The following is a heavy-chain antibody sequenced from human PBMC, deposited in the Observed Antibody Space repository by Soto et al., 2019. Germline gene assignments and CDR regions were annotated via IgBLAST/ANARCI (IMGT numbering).Heavy chain of an antibody. D-gene: IGHD2-15*01. CDR1: GYSFTSYW. CDR3: ARQVIRYCSGGSCYSGYYYYGMDV. V-gene: IGHV5-51*01. J-gene: IGHJ6*02. CDR2: IYPGDSDT. Sequence: GESLKISCKGSGYSFTSYWIGWVRQMPGKGLEWMGIIYPGDSDTRYSPSFQGQVTISADKSIGTAYLQWSSLKASDTAMYYCARQVIRYCSGGSCYSGYYYYGMDVWGQGTTVTVSS.